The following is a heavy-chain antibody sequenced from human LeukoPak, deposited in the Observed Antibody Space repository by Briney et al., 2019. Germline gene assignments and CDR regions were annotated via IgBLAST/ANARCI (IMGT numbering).Heavy chain of an antibody. CDR2: ISWDGGST. J-gene: IGHJ5*02. CDR3: AKDYSKTSYYGSGTYYRPNWFDP. CDR1: GFTFDDYT. V-gene: IGHV3-43*01. Sequence: GGSLRLSCAASGFTFDDYTMHWVRQGPGKGLEWVSLISWDGGSTNYADSVKGRFTISRDNSKNTLYLQMNSLRPDDTAVYYCAKDYSKTSYYGSGTYYRPNWFDPWGQGTLVTVSS. D-gene: IGHD3-10*01.